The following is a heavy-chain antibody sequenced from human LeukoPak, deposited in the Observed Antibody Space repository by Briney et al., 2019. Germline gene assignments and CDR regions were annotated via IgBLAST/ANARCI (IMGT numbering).Heavy chain of an antibody. V-gene: IGHV3-23*01. D-gene: IGHD6-19*01. CDR1: GFTFSSYA. J-gene: IGHJ5*01. Sequence: GGSLRLACAASGFTFSSYAMSWVRQAPGKGPEWVSDISGSGGTTYYAESVKGRFTISRDNSKNTLYLQLNSLRAEYTALYYCAKSWQYNWFDSWGQGTLVTVSS. CDR3: AKSWQYNWFDS. CDR2: ISGSGGTT.